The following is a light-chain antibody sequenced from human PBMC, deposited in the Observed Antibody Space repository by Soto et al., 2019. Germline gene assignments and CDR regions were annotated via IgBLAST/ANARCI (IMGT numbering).Light chain of an antibody. CDR2: DAY. V-gene: IGKV3-11*01. CDR1: QSFRGL. Sequence: FKQSPVTLSLSPGERATLSWRASQSFRGLLAWYQQKHGQXXRVLIYDAYNRATGIPPRFSGSGSGTDFTLTISSLEPEDRAVDYCQLRHMWLIRFGQGTLLEI. J-gene: IGKJ5*01. CDR3: QLRHMWLIR.